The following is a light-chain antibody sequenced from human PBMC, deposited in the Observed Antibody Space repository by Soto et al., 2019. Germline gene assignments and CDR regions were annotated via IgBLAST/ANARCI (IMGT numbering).Light chain of an antibody. CDR1: QSISSW. Sequence: DIQMTQSPSTLSASVGDRVTITCRASQSISSWLAWYQQKPGKAPKLLLYDASILASGVPTRFSGSGSGTAFTLTTSSLQLDDFATYYCQQYNSYSPYTCGQGTEVDIK. J-gene: IGKJ2*01. CDR2: DAS. CDR3: QQYNSYSPYT. V-gene: IGKV1-5*01.